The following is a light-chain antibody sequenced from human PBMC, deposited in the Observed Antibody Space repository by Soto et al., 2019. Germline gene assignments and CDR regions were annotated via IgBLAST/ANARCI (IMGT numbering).Light chain of an antibody. Sequence: DIQMTQSPSSLSASVGDRVTITCRASQSISTYLNWYQQKPGKAPKLLIYAASTLQSGVPSSFSGSGSGTDFTLTISSLQPEDFAAYSCQQTYSTPHTFGQGTKLEIK. CDR2: AAS. J-gene: IGKJ2*01. V-gene: IGKV1-39*01. CDR1: QSISTY. CDR3: QQTYSTPHT.